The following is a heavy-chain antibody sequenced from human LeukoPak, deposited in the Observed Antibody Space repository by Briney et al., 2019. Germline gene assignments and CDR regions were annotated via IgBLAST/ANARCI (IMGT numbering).Heavy chain of an antibody. V-gene: IGHV3-7*01. D-gene: IGHD2-8*01. CDR3: ATLNGPLFEY. CDR1: GFPFSTYW. Sequence: PGGSLRLSCAASGFPFSTYWMSWVRQAPGKGLEWVASIHQHGNEKYFVDSVRGRFTISRDNAKNSLYLQMSSLRAEDTAVYYCATLNGPLFEYWGQGTLVTVSS. CDR2: IHQHGNEK. J-gene: IGHJ4*02.